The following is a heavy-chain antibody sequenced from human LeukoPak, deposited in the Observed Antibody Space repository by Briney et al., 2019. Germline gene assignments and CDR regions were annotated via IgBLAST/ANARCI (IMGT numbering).Heavy chain of an antibody. D-gene: IGHD3-10*01. Sequence: TLSLTCTVSGGSISSGDYYWSWIRQPPGKGLEWIGYIYYSGSTYYNPSLKSRVTISVDTSKNQFSLKLSSVTAADTAVYYCARDSPYYYGSGSYRWLDPWGQGTLVTVSS. CDR2: IYYSGST. J-gene: IGHJ5*02. CDR1: GGSISSGDYY. V-gene: IGHV4-30-4*08. CDR3: ARDSPYYYGSGSYRWLDP.